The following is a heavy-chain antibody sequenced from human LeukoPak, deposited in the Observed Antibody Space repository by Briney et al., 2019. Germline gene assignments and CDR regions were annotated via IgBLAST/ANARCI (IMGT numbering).Heavy chain of an antibody. CDR3: ARGDVYDSSVYNWFDP. CDR1: GYTFTSYY. D-gene: IGHD3-22*01. J-gene: IGHJ5*02. CDR2: INPSGGST. Sequence: AASVKVSCKASGYTFTSYYIHWVRQAPGQGPEWMGIINPSGGSTTYAQKFQGRVTMTRDTSTSTVYMELSSLRSEDTALYYCARGDVYDSSVYNWFDPWGQGTLVIVSS. V-gene: IGHV1-46*01.